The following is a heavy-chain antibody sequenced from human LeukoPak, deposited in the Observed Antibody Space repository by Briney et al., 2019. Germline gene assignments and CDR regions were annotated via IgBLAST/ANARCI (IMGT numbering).Heavy chain of an antibody. V-gene: IGHV3-7*01. Sequence: PGGSLRLSCAASGFSFSNYWMSWVRQAPGKGLEWVANIKQDGSEKDYVDSVKGRFTISRDNAKNLLYLQMNSLRAEDTAVYYCARAIGSGLGAYWGQGTLVTVSS. CDR1: GFSFSNYW. J-gene: IGHJ4*02. CDR3: ARAIGSGLGAY. D-gene: IGHD5-12*01. CDR2: IKQDGSEK.